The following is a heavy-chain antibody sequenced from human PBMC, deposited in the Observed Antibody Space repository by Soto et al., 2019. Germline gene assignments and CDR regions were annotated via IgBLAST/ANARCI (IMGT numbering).Heavy chain of an antibody. D-gene: IGHD2-8*01. CDR3: AKGPCNGDACRHFDF. Sequence: EVQLVESGGGLVQPGRSLRLSCAASGFTFDDYAMHWVRQAPGKGLEWVSSITWNSATITYGDSVKGRFTISRDNANNSLFLQMKTLTAEDTAMYFCAKGPCNGDACRHFDFWGQGTLVTVSS. CDR1: GFTFDDYA. V-gene: IGHV3-9*01. J-gene: IGHJ4*02. CDR2: ITWNSATI.